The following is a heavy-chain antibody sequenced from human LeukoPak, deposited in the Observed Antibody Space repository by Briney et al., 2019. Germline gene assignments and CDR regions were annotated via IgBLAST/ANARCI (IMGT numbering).Heavy chain of an antibody. CDR2: INHSGST. D-gene: IGHD3-22*01. CDR1: GFTFSSYS. Sequence: GSLRLSCAASGFTFSSYSMNWIRQPPGKGLEWIGEINHSGSTNYNPSLKSRVTISVDTSKNQFSLKLSSVTAADTAVYYCARGGTYYDSNFNYWGQGTLVTVSS. J-gene: IGHJ4*02. CDR3: ARGGTYYDSNFNY. V-gene: IGHV4-34*01.